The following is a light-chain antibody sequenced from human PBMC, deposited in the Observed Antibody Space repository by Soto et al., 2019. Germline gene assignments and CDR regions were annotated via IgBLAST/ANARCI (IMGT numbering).Light chain of an antibody. Sequence: DIQMTQSPSSLSASVEDRVIITCRASQSISNHLNWYQQKPGKAPKLLIFAASSLQSGVPSRFSGSGSGTDFTLTITSLQSEDFAIYYCQEYNNWRPITFGGGTKVDIK. V-gene: IGKV1-39*02. CDR1: QSISNH. CDR2: AAS. CDR3: QEYNNWRPIT. J-gene: IGKJ4*01.